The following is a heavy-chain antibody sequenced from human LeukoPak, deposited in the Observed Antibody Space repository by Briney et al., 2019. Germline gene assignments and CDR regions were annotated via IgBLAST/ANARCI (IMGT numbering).Heavy chain of an antibody. Sequence: GASVKVSCKASGYTFTSYGIGWVRQAPGQGLEWMGWISTYNGKRNYAQKFQDRVTMTTDTSTSTAYMELRSLRSDDTAVYYCARGELEMATIYPWEFDYWGRGTLVTVSS. CDR2: ISTYNGKR. V-gene: IGHV1-18*01. D-gene: IGHD5-24*01. J-gene: IGHJ4*02. CDR1: GYTFTSYG. CDR3: ARGELEMATIYPWEFDY.